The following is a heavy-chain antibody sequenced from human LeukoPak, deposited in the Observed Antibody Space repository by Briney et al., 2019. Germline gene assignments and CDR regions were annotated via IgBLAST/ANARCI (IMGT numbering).Heavy chain of an antibody. V-gene: IGHV3-74*01. J-gene: IGHJ4*02. Sequence: AGGSLRLSCAASGFTFSSYWMHWVRHAPGKGLVWVSRINSDGSSTSYADSVKGRFTISRDNAKNTLYLQMNSLRAEDTAVYYCAKDYYYYDSSGYHLGYFDYWGQGTLVTVSS. D-gene: IGHD3-22*01. CDR1: GFTFSSYW. CDR2: INSDGSST. CDR3: AKDYYYYDSSGYHLGYFDY.